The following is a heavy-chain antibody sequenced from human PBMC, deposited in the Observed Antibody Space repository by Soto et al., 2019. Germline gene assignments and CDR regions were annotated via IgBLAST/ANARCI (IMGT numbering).Heavy chain of an antibody. CDR3: ARDRSGVVPAAMEDDY. CDR2: INHSGST. Sequence: PSETLSLTCAVYGGSFSGYYWSWIRQPPGKGLEWIGEINHSGSTNYNPSLKSRVTISVDTSKNQFSLKLSSVTAADTAVYYCARDRSGVVPAAMEDDYWGQGTLVTVSS. D-gene: IGHD2-2*01. V-gene: IGHV4-34*01. CDR1: GGSFSGYY. J-gene: IGHJ4*02.